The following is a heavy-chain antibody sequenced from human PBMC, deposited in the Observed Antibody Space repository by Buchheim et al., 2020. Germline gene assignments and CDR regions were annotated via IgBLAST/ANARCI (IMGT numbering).Heavy chain of an antibody. J-gene: IGHJ4*02. V-gene: IGHV3-11*05. CDR3: AGGLVGSNRGDY. Sequence: QVQLVESGGGLVKPGGSLRLSCAASGFTFSDYYMSWIRQAPGKGLEWVSYISTTSGFTNYADSVKGRFTIPRDNTQNSLYLQMNSLRVDDTAVYYCAGGLVGSNRGDYWGQGTL. D-gene: IGHD1-26*01. CDR2: ISTTSGFT. CDR1: GFTFSDYY.